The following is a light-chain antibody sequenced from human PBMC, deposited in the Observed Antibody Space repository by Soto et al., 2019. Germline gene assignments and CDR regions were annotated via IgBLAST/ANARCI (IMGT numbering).Light chain of an antibody. J-gene: IGLJ3*02. V-gene: IGLV2-23*01. Sequence: QSVLTQPASVSGSPGQSITISCTGTSSDVGSYNLVSWYQQEPGKAPKLIIYEGSKRPSGVSDRVSGSKSGNTASLTISGLQADDEGDYYCCSYADSSTWVFGGGTKLTVL. CDR3: CSYADSSTWV. CDR1: SSDVGSYNL. CDR2: EGS.